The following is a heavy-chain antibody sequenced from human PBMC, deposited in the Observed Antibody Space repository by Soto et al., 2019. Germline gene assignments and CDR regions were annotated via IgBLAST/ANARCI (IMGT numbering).Heavy chain of an antibody. J-gene: IGHJ6*02. CDR3: ATIAVAFYGMDV. Sequence: QVQLVQSGAEVKKPGASVKVSCKASGYTFTSYYMHWVRQAPGQGLEWMGIINPSGGSTSYAQKFQGRVTMTRDTSTSTVYMELSSLRSEDTAVYYCATIAVAFYGMDVWGQGTTVTVSS. D-gene: IGHD6-19*01. V-gene: IGHV1-46*01. CDR2: INPSGGST. CDR1: GYTFTSYY.